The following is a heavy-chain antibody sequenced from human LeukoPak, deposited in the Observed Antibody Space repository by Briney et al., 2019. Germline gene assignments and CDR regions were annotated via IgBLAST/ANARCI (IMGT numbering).Heavy chain of an antibody. J-gene: IGHJ6*03. CDR1: GGSISSSSYY. CDR3: ARNRPWGARRPYYYYMDV. D-gene: IGHD1-14*01. Sequence: PSETLSLTCTVSGGSISSSSYYWGWIRQPPGKGLEWIGSIYYSGSTYYNPSLKSRVTISVDTSKNQFSLKLSSVTAADTAVYYCARNRPWGARRPYYYYMDVWGKGTTVTVSS. V-gene: IGHV4-39*01. CDR2: IYYSGST.